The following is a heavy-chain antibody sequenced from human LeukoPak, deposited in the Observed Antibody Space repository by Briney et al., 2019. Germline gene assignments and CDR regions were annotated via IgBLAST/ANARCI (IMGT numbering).Heavy chain of an antibody. CDR3: ARGERDLDGYNYGFDY. CDR2: TYYRSKWYN. Sequence: SQTLSLTCAISGVSVSSNSAAWNWIRQSPSRGLEWRGRTYYRSKWYNDYAVSVKSRITINPDTSKNQFSLQLNSVTPEDTAVYYYARGERDLDGYNYGFDYWGQGTLVNVSS. D-gene: IGHD5-24*01. CDR1: GVSVSSNSAA. V-gene: IGHV6-1*01. J-gene: IGHJ4*02.